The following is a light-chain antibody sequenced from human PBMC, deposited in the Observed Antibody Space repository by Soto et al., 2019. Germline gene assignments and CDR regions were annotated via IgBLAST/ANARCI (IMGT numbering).Light chain of an antibody. V-gene: IGKV1-5*01. Sequence: DIQMTQSPSTLSASVGDRVTITCRASQSISDWLAWFQLKPGKAPKLLIYDASSLESGVPSRFSGSGSGTDFTLTISRLEPEDFAVYYCQQYGSSLGVTFGQGTKVDIK. J-gene: IGKJ1*01. CDR3: QQYGSSLGVT. CDR2: DAS. CDR1: QSISDW.